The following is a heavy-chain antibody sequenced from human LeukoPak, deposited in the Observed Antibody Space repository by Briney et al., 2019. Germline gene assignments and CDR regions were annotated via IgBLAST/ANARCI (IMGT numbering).Heavy chain of an antibody. Sequence: GGSLRLSCAASGFTFSSHAMHWVRQAPGKGLEWVAVISYDGSNKHYADSVKGRFTISRDDSKNTVYLQMNSLRAEDTAVYYYARRLYSSTWYEIDYWGQGTLVTVSS. J-gene: IGHJ4*02. CDR1: GFTFSSHA. D-gene: IGHD6-13*01. CDR3: ARRLYSSTWYEIDY. CDR2: ISYDGSNK. V-gene: IGHV3-30-3*01.